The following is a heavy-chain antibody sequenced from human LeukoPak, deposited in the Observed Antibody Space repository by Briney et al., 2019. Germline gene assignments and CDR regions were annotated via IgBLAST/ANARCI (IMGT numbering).Heavy chain of an antibody. J-gene: IGHJ4*02. CDR2: INHSGST. Sequence: SETLSLTCAVYGGSFSGYYWSWIRQPPGKGLEWIGGINHSGSTNYNPSLKSRVTISVDTSKNQFSLKLSSVTAADTAVYYCAAEYYYGSGSYEQFDYWGQGTLVTVSS. V-gene: IGHV4-34*01. CDR1: GGSFSGYY. CDR3: AAEYYYGSGSYEQFDY. D-gene: IGHD3-10*01.